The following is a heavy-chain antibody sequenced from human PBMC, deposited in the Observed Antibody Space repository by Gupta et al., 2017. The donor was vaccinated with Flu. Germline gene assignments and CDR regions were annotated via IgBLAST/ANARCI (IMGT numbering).Heavy chain of an antibody. V-gene: IGHV3-9*01. D-gene: IGHD2-2*01. CDR2: VSWDSDVT. CDR3: AASCSSTRCYVSRYNYAMDR. CDR1: GITFDDYT. Sequence: VQLVESGGGLVQPGRSLRLSCATTGITFDDYTMHWVRQAPGKGLEWVAGVSWDSDVTDYPCSVLGRFTISRDNGKNSLYLQMTALRAGDTALYDGAASCSSTRCYVSRYNYAMDRGGQGTTVIVSS. J-gene: IGHJ6*02.